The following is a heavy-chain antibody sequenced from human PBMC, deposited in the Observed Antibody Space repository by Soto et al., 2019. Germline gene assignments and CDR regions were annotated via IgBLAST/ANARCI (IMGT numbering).Heavy chain of an antibody. CDR1: GYTFTDYD. D-gene: IGHD7-27*01. V-gene: IGHV1-8*01. J-gene: IGHJ4*02. CDR3: AKGPRNWGVDY. Sequence: QVQLVQSGAEVKKPGASVKVSCKASGYTFTDYDINWFRQATGQGLEWMGWMNPNNGYTAYAQNFQGRGTMTGSTSISTAYMELSTLRSEDTAVYYCAKGPRNWGVDYWGQGTLVTVSS. CDR2: MNPNNGYT.